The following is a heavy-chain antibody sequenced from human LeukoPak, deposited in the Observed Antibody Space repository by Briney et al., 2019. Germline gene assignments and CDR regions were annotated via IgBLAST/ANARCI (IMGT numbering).Heavy chain of an antibody. CDR3: ARDPYNSSWYPYYYYGMDV. CDR2: ISYDGSNK. V-gene: IGHV3-30-3*01. D-gene: IGHD6-13*01. J-gene: IGHJ6*02. Sequence: GGSLRLSCAASGFTFSSYAMHWVRQAPGKGLEWVAVISYDGSNKYYADSVKGRFTISRDNSKNTLYLQMNSLRAEDTAVYYCARDPYNSSWYPYYYYGMDVWGQGTTVTVSS. CDR1: GFTFSSYA.